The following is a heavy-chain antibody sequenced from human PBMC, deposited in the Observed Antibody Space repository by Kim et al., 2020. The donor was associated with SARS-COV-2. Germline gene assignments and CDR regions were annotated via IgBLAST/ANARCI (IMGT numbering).Heavy chain of an antibody. CDR2: ISYDGSNK. D-gene: IGHD6-19*01. Sequence: GGSLRLSCAASGFTFSSYPMHWVRQAPGKGLEWVAVISYDGSNKNYADSVKGRFSISRDNSKNTLYLQMNSLRPEDTAVFYCARQDSSGWYDYWGQGTLVTVSS. V-gene: IGHV3-30-3*01. J-gene: IGHJ4*02. CDR1: GFTFSSYP. CDR3: ARQDSSGWYDY.